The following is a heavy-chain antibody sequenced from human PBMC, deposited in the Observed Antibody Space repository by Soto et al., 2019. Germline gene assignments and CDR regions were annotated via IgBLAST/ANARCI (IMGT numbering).Heavy chain of an antibody. J-gene: IGHJ6*02. V-gene: IGHV4-39*01. CDR2: IHYTGST. CDR3: ARRVVRGVPVGIDA. D-gene: IGHD3-3*01. Sequence: SETLSLSCTVSGGSISITNYYWAWIRQPPGKGLEWIGSIHYTGSTYYNPSLKSRVTISADTSKNQFSLKLSSVTAADTAVYYCARRVVRGVPVGIDAWGQGTTVTVSS. CDR1: GGSISITNYY.